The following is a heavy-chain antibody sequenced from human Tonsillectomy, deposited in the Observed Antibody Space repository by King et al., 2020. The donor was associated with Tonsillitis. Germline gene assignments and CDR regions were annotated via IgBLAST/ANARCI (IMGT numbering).Heavy chain of an antibody. CDR2: INSDGSSK. V-gene: IGHV3-74*01. CDR3: ARVTTGAFDI. J-gene: IGHJ3*02. D-gene: IGHD4-17*01. Sequence: VQLVESGGGLVQAGGALRLSCAGSGFTFSYYWMHLGRQAPGYGLVWVSGINSDGSSKIYADSVKGRITITRDIAKNTLYLQMNGLRAEDTAVYYCARVTTGAFDIWGQGTMVTVSS. CDR1: GFTFSYYW.